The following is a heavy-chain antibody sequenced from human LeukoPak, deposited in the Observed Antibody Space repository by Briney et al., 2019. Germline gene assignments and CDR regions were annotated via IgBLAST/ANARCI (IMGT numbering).Heavy chain of an antibody. CDR3: ARLNFPTMDV. CDR1: GGSVSSGSYY. V-gene: IGHV4-61*01. Sequence: SETLSLTCTVSGGSVSSGSYYWSWIRQPPGKGLEWIGYIYYSGSTNYNPSLKSRVTISVDTSKNQFSLKLSSVTAADTAVYYCARLNFPTMDVWGQGTTVTVSS. CDR2: IYYSGST. J-gene: IGHJ6*02.